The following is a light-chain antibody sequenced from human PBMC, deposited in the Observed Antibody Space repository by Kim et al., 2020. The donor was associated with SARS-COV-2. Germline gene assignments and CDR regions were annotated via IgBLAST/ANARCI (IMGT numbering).Light chain of an antibody. Sequence: GKPVTISCTHSSGSIASNCVQWYQQRPGSAPTTVIYEDNQRPSGVPDRFSGSIDSSSNSASLTISGLKTEDEADYYCQSYDSSNWVFGGGTQLTVL. V-gene: IGLV6-57*03. J-gene: IGLJ3*02. CDR2: EDN. CDR3: QSYDSSNWV. CDR1: SGSIASNC.